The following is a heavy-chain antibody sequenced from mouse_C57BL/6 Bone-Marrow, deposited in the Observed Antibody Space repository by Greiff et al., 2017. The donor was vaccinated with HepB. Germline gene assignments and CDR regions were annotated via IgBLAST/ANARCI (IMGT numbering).Heavy chain of an antibody. Sequence: EVQGVESGPGMVKPSQSLSLTCTVTGYSITSGYDWHWIRHFPGNKLEWMGYISYSGSTNYNPSLKSRISITHDTSKNHFFLKLNSVTTEDTATYYCARGDGNYRYFDVWGTGTTVTVSS. V-gene: IGHV3-1*01. D-gene: IGHD2-1*01. J-gene: IGHJ1*03. CDR3: ARGDGNYRYFDV. CDR1: GYSITSGYD. CDR2: ISYSGST.